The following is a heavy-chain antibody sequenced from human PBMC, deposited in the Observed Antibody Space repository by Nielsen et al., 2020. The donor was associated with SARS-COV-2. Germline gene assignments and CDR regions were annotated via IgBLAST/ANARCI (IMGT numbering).Heavy chain of an antibody. J-gene: IGHJ5*02. CDR3: ARNYYDSSGYYFNWFDP. CDR1: GYTFTSYW. CDR2: IYPGDSET. Sequence: GESLKISCKGSGYTFTSYWIGWVRQMPGKGLEWMGIIYPGDSETRYSPSFQGQVTISADKSISTAYLQWSSLKASDTAMYYCARNYYDSSGYYFNWFDPWGQGTLVTVSS. D-gene: IGHD3-22*01. V-gene: IGHV5-51*01.